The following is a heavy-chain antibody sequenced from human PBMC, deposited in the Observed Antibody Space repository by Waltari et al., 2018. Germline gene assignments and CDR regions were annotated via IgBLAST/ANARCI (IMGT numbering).Heavy chain of an antibody. D-gene: IGHD3-22*01. J-gene: IGHJ4*02. CDR3: ARDPGVLGYDSSGSEGY. CDR2: ISSSSSTI. CDR1: GFTFSSYS. Sequence: EVQLVESGGGLVQPGGSLRLSCAASGFTFSSYSMNWVRQAPGKGLGWVSYISSSSSTIYYADSVKGRFTISRDNAKNSLYLQMNSLRAEDTAVYYCARDPGVLGYDSSGSEGYWGQGTLVTVSS. V-gene: IGHV3-48*01.